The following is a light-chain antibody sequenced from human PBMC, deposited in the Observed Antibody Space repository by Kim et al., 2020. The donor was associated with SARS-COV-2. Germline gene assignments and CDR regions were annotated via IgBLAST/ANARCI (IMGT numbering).Light chain of an antibody. J-gene: IGKJ4*01. CDR1: HNVDIS. V-gene: IGKV3-11*01. CDR2: DAP. Sequence: VENTHITSWASHNVDISLAWSHQTPSQATRLRICDAPIRAAGIPYRFSCSGSGPDFTLPIRSLAPEDFAMYYCQQRGSWPPALTFGGGTKVDIK. CDR3: QQRGSWPPALT.